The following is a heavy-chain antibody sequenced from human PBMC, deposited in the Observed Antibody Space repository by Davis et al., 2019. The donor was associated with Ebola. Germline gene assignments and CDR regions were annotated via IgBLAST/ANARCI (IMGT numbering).Heavy chain of an antibody. J-gene: IGHJ4*02. V-gene: IGHV3-21*06. D-gene: IGHD3-9*01. CDR2: ITKTSDYI. CDR3: ARDRDDYDLLTGFYTDYFDY. Sequence: GGSLRLSCAASGFTFSSYAMNCVRQAPGKGLEWVSSITKTSDYIYYADSVKGRFTISRDNAKNSVFLQMNSLRAEDTAVYYCARDRDDYDLLTGFYTDYFDYWGQGTLVTVSS. CDR1: GFTFSSYA.